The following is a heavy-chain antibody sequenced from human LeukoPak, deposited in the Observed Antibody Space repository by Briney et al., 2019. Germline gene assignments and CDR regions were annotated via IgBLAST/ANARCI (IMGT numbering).Heavy chain of an antibody. J-gene: IGHJ4*02. CDR3: ASAYSNYIYYFDY. D-gene: IGHD4-11*01. V-gene: IGHV1-46*01. CDR2: INPSGGST. Sequence: ASVKVSCKASGYTFTSYYMHWVRQAPGQGLEWMGIINPSGGSTSYAQKFQGRVTITADESTSTAYMELSSLRSEDTAVYYCASAYSNYIYYFDYWGQGTLVTVSS. CDR1: GYTFTSYY.